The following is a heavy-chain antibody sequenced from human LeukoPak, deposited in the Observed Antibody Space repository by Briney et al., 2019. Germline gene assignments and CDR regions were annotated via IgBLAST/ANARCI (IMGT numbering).Heavy chain of an antibody. J-gene: IGHJ6*03. CDR2: ISWHEGDT. V-gene: IGHV3-20*04. D-gene: IGHD2-21*01. CDR3: GREGGCGGGPCKPYYYYYREV. CDR1: GFVFEDFG. Sequence: PGGSLRLSCAASGFVFEDFGMSWVRQAPGKGLEWVSGISWHEGDTGYADSVKGRFTISRDNAKNSLYLQMNSLRAEDTALYYCGREGGCGGGPCKPYYYYYREVGGKGTTVTVPS.